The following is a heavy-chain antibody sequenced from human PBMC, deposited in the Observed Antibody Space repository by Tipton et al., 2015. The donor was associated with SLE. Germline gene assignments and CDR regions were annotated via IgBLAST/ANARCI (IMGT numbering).Heavy chain of an antibody. D-gene: IGHD3-3*01. CDR3: ARANGAVGGQVPYWYFDL. Sequence: LRLSCSVYGDSLSGKYWSWNRQPPGKGLEWIGEVFRGGSTNYSPSLESLVTITVDMSKNKFSLRLISVTAADTAVYYCARANGAVGGQVPYWYFDLLGRGTLVSVSS. CDR2: VFRGGST. J-gene: IGHJ2*01. CDR1: GDSLSGKY. V-gene: IGHV4-34*12.